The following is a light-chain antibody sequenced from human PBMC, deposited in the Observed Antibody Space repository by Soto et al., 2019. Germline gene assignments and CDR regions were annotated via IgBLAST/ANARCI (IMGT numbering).Light chain of an antibody. Sequence: EIVMTQSPATLSVSPGELATLSCRASQSVSSNLAWYQQKPGQAPRLLIYGASTRATGIPARFSGSGSGTEFTLTISSLQSEDFAVYYCQQYNNWLITFGQGTRLEIK. V-gene: IGKV3-15*01. CDR2: GAS. CDR1: QSVSSN. J-gene: IGKJ5*01. CDR3: QQYNNWLIT.